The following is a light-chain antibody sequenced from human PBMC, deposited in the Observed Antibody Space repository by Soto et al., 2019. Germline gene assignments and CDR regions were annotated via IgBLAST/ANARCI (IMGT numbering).Light chain of an antibody. CDR3: QQAHSFPT. J-gene: IGKJ1*01. V-gene: IGKV1-12*01. CDR1: QGISSY. CDR2: AAS. Sequence: DIQMTQSPSSVSASVGDRVTITCRAGQGISSYLAWYQQKPGEAPKLLIYAASSLHSGVPSRFSGSGSGADFTLTISSLQPEDSATYYCQQAHSFPTFGQGTKVDI.